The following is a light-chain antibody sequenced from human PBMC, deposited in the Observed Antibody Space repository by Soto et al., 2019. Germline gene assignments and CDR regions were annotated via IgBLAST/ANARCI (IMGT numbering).Light chain of an antibody. CDR3: LQDYNYPRT. CDR2: AAS. J-gene: IGKJ1*01. CDR1: QGIRNA. Sequence: AIQMTQSPSSLSASVGDRVTITCRASQGIRNALGWYQQKLGKAPKLLIYAASSLQSGAPSRFSGSGSGTDFTLTISGLHPEDFATYYCLQDYNYPRTFGQGTKVDIK. V-gene: IGKV1-6*01.